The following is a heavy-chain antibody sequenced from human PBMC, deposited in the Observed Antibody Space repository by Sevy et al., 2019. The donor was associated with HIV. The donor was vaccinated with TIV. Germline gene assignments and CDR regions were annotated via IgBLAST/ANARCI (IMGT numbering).Heavy chain of an antibody. D-gene: IGHD3-10*01. V-gene: IGHV4-59*08. CDR1: GGSISNYY. CDR2: VFYSGST. J-gene: IGHJ4*02. CDR3: ARHRDYGSGNYYNREFDF. Sequence: SETLSLTCTVSGGSISNYYWSWIRQPPGKGLEWIGYVFYSGSTKYSPSLQSRVIISVDTSKNQFSLKLTSVTAADTAVYYCARHRDYGSGNYYNREFDFWGQGTLVTVSS.